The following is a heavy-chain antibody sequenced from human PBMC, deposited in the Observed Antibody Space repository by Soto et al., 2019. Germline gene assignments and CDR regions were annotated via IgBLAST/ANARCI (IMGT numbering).Heavy chain of an antibody. V-gene: IGHV3-30*18. CDR3: AKDFARSSGSVQTNWFDP. CDR1: GFTFSSYG. CDR2: IPYDGSNK. D-gene: IGHD3-10*01. Sequence: PGGSLRLSCAASGFTFSSYGMHWVRQAPGKGLEWVAVIPYDGSNKYYADPVKGRFTISRDNSKNTLYLQMNSLRAEDTAVYYCAKDFARSSGSVQTNWFDPWGQGTLVTVSS. J-gene: IGHJ5*02.